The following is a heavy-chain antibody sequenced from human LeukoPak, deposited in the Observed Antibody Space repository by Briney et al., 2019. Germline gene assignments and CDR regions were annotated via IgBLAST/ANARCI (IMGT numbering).Heavy chain of an antibody. Sequence: ASVKVSCKASGLTFTSSAMQWVRQARGQRLEWIGWIVVGSGNTNYAQKFQERVTITRDMSTSTAYMELGSMRSQDTAVYYCAAECYSDFWSAFSKREWFDPWGQGTLVTVSS. V-gene: IGHV1-58*02. CDR1: GLTFTSSA. D-gene: IGHD3-3*01. CDR3: AAECYSDFWSAFSKREWFDP. J-gene: IGHJ5*02. CDR2: IVVGSGNT.